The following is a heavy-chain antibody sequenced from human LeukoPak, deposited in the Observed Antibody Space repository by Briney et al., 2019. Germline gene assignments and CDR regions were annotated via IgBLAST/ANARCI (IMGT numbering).Heavy chain of an antibody. D-gene: IGHD2-15*01. CDR1: GGSISSGDYY. CDR3: AREEYCSGGSCSDY. J-gene: IGHJ4*02. V-gene: IGHV4-30-4*01. Sequence: SETLSLTCTVSGGSISSGDYYWSWIRQPPGKGLEWIGYIYYSGSTHYNPSLKSRVTISVDTSKNQFSVKLSSVTAADTAVYYWAREEYCSGGSCSDYWGQGTLVTVSS. CDR2: IYYSGST.